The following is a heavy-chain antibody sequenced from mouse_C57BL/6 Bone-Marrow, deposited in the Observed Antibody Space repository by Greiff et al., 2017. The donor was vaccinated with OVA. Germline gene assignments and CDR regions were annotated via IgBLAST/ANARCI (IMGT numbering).Heavy chain of an antibody. CDR3: TTEGWCFDY. J-gene: IGHJ2*01. CDR2: IDPENGDT. CDR1: GFNIKDDY. Sequence: VQLQQSGAELVRPGASVKLSCTASGFNIKDDYMHWVKQRPEQGLEWIGWIDPENGDTEYASKFQGKATITADTSSNTAYLQLSSLTSEDTAVYYCTTEGWCFDYWGQGTTLTVSS. D-gene: IGHD1-1*02. V-gene: IGHV14-4*01.